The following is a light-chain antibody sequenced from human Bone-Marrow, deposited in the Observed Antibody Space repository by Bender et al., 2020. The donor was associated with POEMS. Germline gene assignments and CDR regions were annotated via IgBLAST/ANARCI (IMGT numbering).Light chain of an antibody. CDR2: INN. Sequence: QSVLTQPPSASGTPGQRVTISCSGSSSNIGTNPVNWYQQLPGTAPKLLIYINNQRPSGVPDRFSGSKSGTSATLGITGLQTGDEADYYCGTWDSSLSAGEVFGGGTKLTVL. V-gene: IGLV1-44*01. CDR3: GTWDSSLSAGEV. CDR1: SSNIGTNP. J-gene: IGLJ3*02.